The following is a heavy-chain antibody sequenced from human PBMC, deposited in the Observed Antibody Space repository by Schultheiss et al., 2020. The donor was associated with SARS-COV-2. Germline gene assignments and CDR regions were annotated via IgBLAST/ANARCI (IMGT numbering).Heavy chain of an antibody. CDR2: ISSNGGST. Sequence: GESLKISCAASGFTFSSYAMHWVRQAPGKGLEYVSAISSNGGSTYYANSVKGRFTISRDNSKNTLYLQMGSLRAEDMAVYYCAKDLIGFIAVADYWGQGTLVTVSS. V-gene: IGHV3-64*01. D-gene: IGHD6-19*01. CDR3: AKDLIGFIAVADY. CDR1: GFTFSSYA. J-gene: IGHJ4*02.